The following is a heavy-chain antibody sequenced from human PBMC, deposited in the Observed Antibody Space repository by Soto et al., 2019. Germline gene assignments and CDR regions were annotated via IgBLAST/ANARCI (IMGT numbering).Heavy chain of an antibody. D-gene: IGHD3-22*01. V-gene: IGHV4-34*01. CDR1: NGSFSGYY. CDR3: ARPANAHYGSSDYYHDAFDI. Sequence: QVQLQQWGAGLLKPSETLSLTCAIYNGSFSGYYWSWIRLTPGKGLEWIGEINHSGGANYSPSLKSRVSMSVDTSKNQFSLRLNSVTAADTAVYYCARPANAHYGSSDYYHDAFDIWGQGRMVTVSS. CDR2: INHSGGA. J-gene: IGHJ3*02.